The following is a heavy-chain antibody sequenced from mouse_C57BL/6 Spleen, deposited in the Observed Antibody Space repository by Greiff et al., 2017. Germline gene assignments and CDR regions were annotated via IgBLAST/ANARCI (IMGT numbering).Heavy chain of an antibody. V-gene: IGHV5-16*01. Sequence: EVKLSESEGGLVQPGRSMKLSFPASGFTFSDYYMAWVRQVPEKGLEWVANINYDGSSTYDLATLKSRFIISSDNAKNNLYLKMSSLKSEDTATYDCAREPGDYAMDYWGQGTSVTVSS. CDR1: GFTFSDYY. CDR3: AREPGDYAMDY. J-gene: IGHJ4*01. CDR2: INYDGSST.